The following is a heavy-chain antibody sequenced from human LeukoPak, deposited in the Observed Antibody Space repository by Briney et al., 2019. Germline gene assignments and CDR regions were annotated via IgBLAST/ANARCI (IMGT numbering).Heavy chain of an antibody. Sequence: GGSLRLSCAASGFTFSSYGMHWVRQAPGKGLEWVAVIWYDGSNKYYADSVKGRFTISRDNSKNTLYLQMNSLGAEDTAVYYCAREGYSSSCFDYWGQGTLVTVSS. D-gene: IGHD6-13*01. V-gene: IGHV3-33*01. CDR3: AREGYSSSCFDY. CDR1: GFTFSSYG. J-gene: IGHJ4*02. CDR2: IWYDGSNK.